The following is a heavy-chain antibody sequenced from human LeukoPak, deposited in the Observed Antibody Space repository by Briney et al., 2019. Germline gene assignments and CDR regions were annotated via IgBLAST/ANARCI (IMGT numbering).Heavy chain of an antibody. D-gene: IGHD6-13*01. CDR2: IYASGST. V-gene: IGHV4-39*07. CDR1: GGSISGSSYY. J-gene: IGHJ5*02. Sequence: PSETLSLTCTVSGGSISGSSYYWGWLRQPPGQGLEWIGRIYASGSTNYNPSLKSRVTISVDTSKNQFSLKLSSVTAADTAVYYCARDREQQLARGWFDPWGQGTLVTVSS. CDR3: ARDREQQLARGWFDP.